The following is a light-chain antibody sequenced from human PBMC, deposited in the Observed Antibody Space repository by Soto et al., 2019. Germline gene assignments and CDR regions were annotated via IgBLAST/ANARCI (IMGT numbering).Light chain of an antibody. V-gene: IGKV1-5*01. Sequence: DIQMTQSPSTLSASVGDRVTITCRASQSISNWLAWYQQKPGKAPKLLIYDASILQSGVPSRFSGSGSGTEFSLSISSLQPDDFATYYCQQYNTYLYTFGQGTKLEIK. J-gene: IGKJ2*01. CDR3: QQYNTYLYT. CDR1: QSISNW. CDR2: DAS.